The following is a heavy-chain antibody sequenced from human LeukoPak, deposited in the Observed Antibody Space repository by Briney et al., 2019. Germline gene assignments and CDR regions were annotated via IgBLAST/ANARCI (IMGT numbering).Heavy chain of an antibody. Sequence: PSEPLSLTCTVSGGSVSSGSYYWSWIRQPRGGGLEWIGYSYYSGRTNYNPSLKSRVTISVDTYTVQFSLKLSSVTAADTAVYYCARSSSIAAGIFDYWGQGTLVTVS. D-gene: IGHD6-6*01. J-gene: IGHJ4*02. V-gene: IGHV4-61*01. CDR2: SYYSGRT. CDR3: ARSSSIAAGIFDY. CDR1: GGSVSSGSYY.